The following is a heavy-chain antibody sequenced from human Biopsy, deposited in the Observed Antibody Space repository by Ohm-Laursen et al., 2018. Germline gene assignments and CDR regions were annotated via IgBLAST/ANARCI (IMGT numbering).Heavy chain of an antibody. CDR3: AKDLRNNNWGAEN. D-gene: IGHD7-27*01. CDR2: ISDDGRNK. Sequence: SLRLSCAASGFSFSSYGVHWVRQAPGKGLEWVAVISDDGRNKYYIDSVRGRFTISRDNSKNTLYLQMNNLRAEDTAVFYCAKDLRNNNWGAENWGQGTLVTVSS. CDR1: GFSFSSYG. V-gene: IGHV3-30*18. J-gene: IGHJ4*02.